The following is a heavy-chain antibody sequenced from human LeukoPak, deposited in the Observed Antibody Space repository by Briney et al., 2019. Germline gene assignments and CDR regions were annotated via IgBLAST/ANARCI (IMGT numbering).Heavy chain of an antibody. Sequence: GASVKVSCKASGYTFTSNGISWVRQAPGQGLEWMGGTIPVYGTTNYAQKFQGRVTITADESTGTVYMELNTLRSEDTAVYYCARAGPPSRDYYYYMDVWGTGTMVTVAS. CDR1: GYTFTSNG. V-gene: IGHV1-69*13. CDR2: TIPVYGTT. CDR3: ARAGPPSRDYYYYMDV. J-gene: IGHJ6*03.